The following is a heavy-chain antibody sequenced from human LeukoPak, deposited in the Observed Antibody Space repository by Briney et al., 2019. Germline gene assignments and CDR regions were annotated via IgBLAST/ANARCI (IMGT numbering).Heavy chain of an antibody. CDR1: GFTFSSYS. CDR2: ISSSSSYI. J-gene: IGHJ6*02. V-gene: IGHV3-21*01. CDR3: ARELRGPYYGMDV. Sequence: GGSLRLSCAASGFTFSSYSMNWVRQAPGKGLEWVSSISSSSSYIYYADSVKGRFTISRDNSKNTLYLQMNSLRAEDTAVYYCARELRGPYYGMDVWGQGTTVTVSS.